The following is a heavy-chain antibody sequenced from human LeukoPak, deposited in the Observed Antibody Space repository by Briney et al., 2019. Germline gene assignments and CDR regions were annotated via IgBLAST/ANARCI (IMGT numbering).Heavy chain of an antibody. Sequence: GGSLRLSCAASGFTFSSYGMHWVRQAPGKGLEWVALIWYDGNNKYYADSVKGRFTISRDDSKNTLYLQLNSLRAEDTAVYYCARQHCSGGDCYFFDWGQGTLVTVSS. CDR1: GFTFSSYG. CDR2: IWYDGNNK. D-gene: IGHD2-15*01. J-gene: IGHJ4*02. CDR3: ARQHCSGGDCYFFD. V-gene: IGHV3-33*01.